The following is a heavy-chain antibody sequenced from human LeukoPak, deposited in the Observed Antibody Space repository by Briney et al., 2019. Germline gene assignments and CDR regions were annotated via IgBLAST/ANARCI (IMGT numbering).Heavy chain of an antibody. D-gene: IGHD3-10*01. CDR1: GCTFSSYA. CDR2: IIPIFGTA. Sequence: SVKVSCKASGCTFSSYAISWVRQAPGQGLEWMGGIIPIFGTANYAQKFQGRVTITADKSTSTAYMELSSLRSEDTAVYYCARELDGSGKGCFDPWGQGTLVTVSS. V-gene: IGHV1-69*06. CDR3: ARELDGSGKGCFDP. J-gene: IGHJ5*02.